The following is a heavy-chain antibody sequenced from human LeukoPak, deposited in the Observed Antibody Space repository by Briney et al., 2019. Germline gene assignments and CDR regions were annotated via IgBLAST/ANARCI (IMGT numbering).Heavy chain of an antibody. CDR2: ISTSGSII. Sequence: GGSLRLSCAASGFTFSSYEMNWVRQAPGKGLEWVSYISTSGSIIYYADSVKGRFTISRDNAKNSLFLQMNSLRAEDTAVYYCAREGQWLVKYYFDYWGQGTLVTVSS. J-gene: IGHJ4*02. CDR1: GFTFSSYE. CDR3: AREGQWLVKYYFDY. D-gene: IGHD6-19*01. V-gene: IGHV3-48*03.